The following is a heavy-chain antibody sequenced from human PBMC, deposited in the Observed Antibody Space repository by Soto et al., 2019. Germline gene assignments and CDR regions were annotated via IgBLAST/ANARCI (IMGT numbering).Heavy chain of an antibody. J-gene: IGHJ4*02. V-gene: IGHV3-33*01. D-gene: IGHD3-3*01. CDR1: AFSFRNYG. Sequence: GGSLRLSCAASAFSFRNYGMHWVRQAPGKGLEWGALIWYDGSNKYYVDSVKGRFTISRDNSKNTLELQMNSLRAEDRAVYYCARDIHYDFWSGYYPDYWGQGTQVTVSS. CDR2: IWYDGSNK. CDR3: ARDIHYDFWSGYYPDY.